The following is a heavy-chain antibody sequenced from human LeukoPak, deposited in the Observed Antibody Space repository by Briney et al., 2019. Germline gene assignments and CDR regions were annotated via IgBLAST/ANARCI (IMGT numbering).Heavy chain of an antibody. D-gene: IGHD3-22*01. CDR3: ARDGYYYDSSGYYQVDY. CDR1: GYTFTSYG. Sequence: ASVKVSCKASGYTFTSYGISWVRRAPGQGLEWMGWISAYNGNTNYAQKLQGRVTMTTDTSTSTAYMELRSLRSDDTAVYYCARDGYYYDSSGYYQVDYWGQGTLVTVSS. V-gene: IGHV1-18*01. J-gene: IGHJ4*02. CDR2: ISAYNGNT.